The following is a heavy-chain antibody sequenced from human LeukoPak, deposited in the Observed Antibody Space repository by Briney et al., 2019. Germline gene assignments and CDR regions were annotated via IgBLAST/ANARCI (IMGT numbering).Heavy chain of an antibody. J-gene: IGHJ4*02. D-gene: IGHD3-22*01. CDR2: IIPIFGTA. V-gene: IGHV1-69*13. CDR3: ARDGVSSGYPAPYDY. Sequence: SVKVSCKASGGTFSSYAISWARQAPGQGLEWMGGIIPIFGTANYAQKFQGRVTITADESTSTAYMELSSLRSEDTAVYYCARDGVSSGYPAPYDYWGQGTLVTVSS. CDR1: GGTFSSYA.